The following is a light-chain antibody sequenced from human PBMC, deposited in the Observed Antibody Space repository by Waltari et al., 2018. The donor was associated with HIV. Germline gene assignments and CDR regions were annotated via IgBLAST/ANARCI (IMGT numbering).Light chain of an antibody. Sequence: QSVLTQPPSASGTPGQRVTISCSGSSSNIGSNTVNWYQQLPVTAPKLLIYSTNQRPAGVPDRVAGSKSGTSASLAISGLQSEDEADYYCAAWDDSLNVVVCGGGTKLTVL. CDR2: STN. V-gene: IGLV1-44*01. CDR1: SSNIGSNT. CDR3: AAWDDSLNVVV. J-gene: IGLJ2*01.